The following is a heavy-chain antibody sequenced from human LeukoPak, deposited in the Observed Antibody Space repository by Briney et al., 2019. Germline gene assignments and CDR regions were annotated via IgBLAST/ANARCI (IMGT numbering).Heavy chain of an antibody. CDR3: ARTSYSSSSVFFDY. CDR2: IDWDDDT. V-gene: IGHV2-70*11. CDR1: GLSFSTSGMC. Sequence: SGPALVKPTQTLTLTCTFSGLSFSTSGMCVSLIRQPRGKALGWLARIDWDDDTYYSTSLKTRLTISKDTSKNQVVLTMINMDPVDTATYYCARTSYSSSSVFFDYWGQGTLVTVSS. J-gene: IGHJ4*02. D-gene: IGHD6-6*01.